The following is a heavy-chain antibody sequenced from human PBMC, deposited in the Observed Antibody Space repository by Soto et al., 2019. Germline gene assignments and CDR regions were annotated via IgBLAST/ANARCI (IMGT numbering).Heavy chain of an antibody. V-gene: IGHV4-34*01. CDR1: GGSFSGYY. J-gene: IGHJ4*02. D-gene: IGHD5-12*01. Sequence: SETLSLTCAVYGGSFSGYYWSWIRQPPGKGLELIGEINHSGSTNYNPSLKSRVTISVDMSKNQFSLKLSSVTAADTAVYYCARGAIVATIKRHYYFDYWGQGTLVTVSS. CDR3: ARGAIVATIKRHYYFDY. CDR2: INHSGST.